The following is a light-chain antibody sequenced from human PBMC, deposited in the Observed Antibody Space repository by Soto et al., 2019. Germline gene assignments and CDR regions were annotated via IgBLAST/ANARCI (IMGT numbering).Light chain of an antibody. Sequence: QSVLTQPRSVSGSPGQSVTISCTGTSSDVGGYNYVSWYQQHPGKAPKLMIYDVSKRPSGVPDRFSGSKSGNTASLTISGLQAEDEADYYCCSYAGSYTFSFGTGTQAHRP. V-gene: IGLV2-11*01. J-gene: IGLJ1*01. CDR2: DVS. CDR3: CSYAGSYTFS. CDR1: SSDVGGYNY.